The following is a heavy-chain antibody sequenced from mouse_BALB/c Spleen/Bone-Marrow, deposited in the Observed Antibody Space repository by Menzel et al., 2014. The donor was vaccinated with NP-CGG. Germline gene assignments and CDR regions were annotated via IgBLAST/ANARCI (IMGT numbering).Heavy chain of an antibody. J-gene: IGHJ4*01. D-gene: IGHD1-1*01. CDR2: IWSGGST. V-gene: IGHV2-2*02. Sequence: QVQLQQSGPGLVQPSQRLSITCTVSGFSLTSYGVHWVRQPPGKGLEWLGVIWSGGSTDYNAAFISRLSISKDNSKGQVFFKMNSLQANDTAIYYCARNLLLRRAMDYWGQGTSVTVSS. CDR1: GFSLTSYG. CDR3: ARNLLLRRAMDY.